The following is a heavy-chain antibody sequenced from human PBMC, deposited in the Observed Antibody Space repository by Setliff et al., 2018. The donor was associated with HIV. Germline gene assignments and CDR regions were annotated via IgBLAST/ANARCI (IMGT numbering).Heavy chain of an antibody. CDR1: GFSFSSYG. V-gene: IGHV3-30*02. Sequence: GGSLRLSCAASGFSFSSYGMHWVRQAPGKGPEWVAFIRYDGSNKYHADSVKGRFTISRDNSKNTLYLQMNNLRADDTAVYYCAKGGVGYSTGRYSLAFDIWGQGTMVTVSS. D-gene: IGHD6-19*01. J-gene: IGHJ3*02. CDR3: AKGGVGYSTGRYSLAFDI. CDR2: IRYDGSNK.